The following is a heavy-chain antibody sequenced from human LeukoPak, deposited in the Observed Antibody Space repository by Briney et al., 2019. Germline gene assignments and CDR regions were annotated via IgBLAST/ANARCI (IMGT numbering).Heavy chain of an antibody. J-gene: IGHJ3*02. D-gene: IGHD3-22*01. V-gene: IGHV3-30*02. Sequence: PGGSLRLSCAASGFTFSSYAMHWVRQAPGKGLEWVSFIRYDGSNKYYADSVKGRFTISRDNSKHTLYLQMNSLRAEDTALYYCAKDQGYYYDSSGSENAFDIWGQGTMVAVSS. CDR2: IRYDGSNK. CDR3: AKDQGYYYDSSGSENAFDI. CDR1: GFTFSSYA.